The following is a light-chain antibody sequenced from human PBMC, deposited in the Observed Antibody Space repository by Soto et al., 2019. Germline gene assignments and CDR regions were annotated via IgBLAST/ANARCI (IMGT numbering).Light chain of an antibody. J-gene: IGLJ3*02. V-gene: IGLV2-14*01. CDR2: EVS. CDR3: SSYASSSTWV. CDR1: SNDVGGYNY. Sequence: QSALTKPASVSGSPGQSITIFCTGTSNDVGGYNYVSWYQQHPGKAPKLMIYEVSLRPFGVSNRFSGSRSDNTASLTISGLQAEDEAHYYCSSYASSSTWVFGGGTKLTVL.